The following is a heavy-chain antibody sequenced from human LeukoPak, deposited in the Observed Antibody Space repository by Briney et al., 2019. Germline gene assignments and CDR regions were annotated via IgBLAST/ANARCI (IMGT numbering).Heavy chain of an antibody. V-gene: IGHV4-39*01. Sequence: KSSETLSLTCTVSGGSISSSSYYWGWIRQPPGKGLEWIGSIYYSGSTYYNPSLKSRVTISVDTSKNQFSLKLSSVTAADTAVYYCARTPAVAGRIDYWGQGTLVTVSS. CDR2: IYYSGST. CDR1: GGSISSSSYY. J-gene: IGHJ4*02. D-gene: IGHD6-19*01. CDR3: ARTPAVAGRIDY.